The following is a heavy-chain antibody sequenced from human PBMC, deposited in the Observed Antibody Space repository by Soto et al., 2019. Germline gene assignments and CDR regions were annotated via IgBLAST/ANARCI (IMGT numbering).Heavy chain of an antibody. Sequence: PGGSLRLSCAASGFTFSNYAMNWVRQAPGKGLEWVATISDTGGGTFYAASVKGRFTISRDNSNNTLFLQMHSLRADDSAIYFCAIGRHKTSGSNTWFDPWGRGTLVTVSS. CDR2: ISDTGGGT. V-gene: IGHV3-23*01. CDR1: GFTFSNYA. CDR3: AIGRHKTSGSNTWFDP. D-gene: IGHD3-22*01. J-gene: IGHJ5*02.